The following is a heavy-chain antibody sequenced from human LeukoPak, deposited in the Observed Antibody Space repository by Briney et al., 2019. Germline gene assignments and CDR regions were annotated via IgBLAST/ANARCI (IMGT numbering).Heavy chain of an antibody. CDR2: INHSGST. Sequence: PSQTLSLTCTVSGGSISSGSYYWSWIRQPPGKGLEWIGEINHSGSTNYNPSLKSRVTISVDTSKNRFSLKLSSVTVADTAVYYCVATHGYSYGFGEHWGQGALVTVSS. CDR1: GGSISSGSYY. V-gene: IGHV4-39*07. D-gene: IGHD5-18*01. CDR3: VATHGYSYGFGEH. J-gene: IGHJ4*02.